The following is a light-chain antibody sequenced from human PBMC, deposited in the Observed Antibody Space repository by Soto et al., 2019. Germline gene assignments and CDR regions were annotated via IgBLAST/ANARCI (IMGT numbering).Light chain of an antibody. Sequence: ETVLTQSPGTLSLSPGESATLSCRASQSVSSSYLAWYQQKPGQAPRLLIFGASSRATGIPDRFSGSGSGTDYTLTISRLEPEDFAVYYCQQYGTSPLTFGGGTKVEIK. CDR1: QSVSSSY. V-gene: IGKV3-20*01. CDR2: GAS. J-gene: IGKJ4*01. CDR3: QQYGTSPLT.